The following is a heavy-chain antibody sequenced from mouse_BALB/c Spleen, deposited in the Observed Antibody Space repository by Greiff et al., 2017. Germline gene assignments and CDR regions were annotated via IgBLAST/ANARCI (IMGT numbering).Heavy chain of an antibody. CDR1: GYTFTSYT. CDR2: INPSSGYT. D-gene: IGHD1-2*01. J-gene: IGHJ2*01. Sequence: QVQLQQSAAELARPGASVKMSCKASGYTFTSYTMHWVKQRPGQGLEWIGYINPSSGYTEYNQKFKDKTTLTADKSSSTAYMQLSSLTSEDSAVYYSALTTATGYWGQGTTLTVSS. V-gene: IGHV1-4*02. CDR3: ALTTATGY.